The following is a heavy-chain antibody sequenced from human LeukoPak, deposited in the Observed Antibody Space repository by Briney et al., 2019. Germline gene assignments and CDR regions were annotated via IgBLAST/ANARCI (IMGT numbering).Heavy chain of an antibody. CDR3: ATCLTVKDY. Sequence: GGSLRLSCAASGFTFRNAWMTWVRQAPGKGLEWVANIKEDGSDKNYVDSVKGRFTISRDNAKNSLYLQMNSLRAEDTAVYYCATCLTVKDYWGQGALVTVSS. CDR1: GFTFRNAW. V-gene: IGHV3-7*01. CDR2: IKEDGSDK. J-gene: IGHJ4*02. D-gene: IGHD4-17*01.